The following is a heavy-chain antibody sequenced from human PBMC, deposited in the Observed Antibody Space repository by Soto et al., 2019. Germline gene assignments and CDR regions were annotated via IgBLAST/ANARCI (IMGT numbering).Heavy chain of an antibody. CDR2: MYPGDSDT. V-gene: IGHV5-51*01. J-gene: IGHJ4*02. D-gene: IGHD6-19*01. Sequence: EVQLVQSGAEVKKPGESLKISCKASGYSFTSHWIGWVRQMPGKGLEWMGIMYPGDSDTRYSPSFQGQVTISVDNSISTAYLQWRSLTASDTAVYYCARGYSNGWSLNPYYFDYWGQGTLVTVSS. CDR3: ARGYSNGWSLNPYYFDY. CDR1: GYSFTSHW.